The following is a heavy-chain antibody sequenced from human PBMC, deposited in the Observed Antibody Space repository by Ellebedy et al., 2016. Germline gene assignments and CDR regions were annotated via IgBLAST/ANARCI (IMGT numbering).Heavy chain of an antibody. CDR3: ARFREVVTPRGCDY. CDR2: IYPGDSDT. J-gene: IGHJ4*02. V-gene: IGHV5-51*01. Sequence: GGSLRLSCKGSGYSFTSYWIGWVRQMPGKGLEWMGIIYPGDSDTRYSPSFQGQVTISADKSISTAYLQWSSLKASDTAMYYCARFREVVTPRGCDYWGQGTLVTVSS. D-gene: IGHD4-23*01. CDR1: GYSFTSYW.